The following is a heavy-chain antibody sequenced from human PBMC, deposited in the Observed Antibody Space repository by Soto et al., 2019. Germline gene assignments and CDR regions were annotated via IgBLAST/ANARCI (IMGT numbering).Heavy chain of an antibody. J-gene: IGHJ4*02. CDR3: ARLDSSGYYVD. CDR1: GYTFTHYW. V-gene: IGHV5-51*01. Sequence: PGESLKISFKGSGYTFTHYWIGWVLQMPGKGLEWMGIIHPGDSDTRYSPSFQGQVTVSADKSISTAYGQWSSLKASDTAMYYCARLDSSGYYVDWGQGTLVTVSS. CDR2: IHPGDSDT. D-gene: IGHD3-22*01.